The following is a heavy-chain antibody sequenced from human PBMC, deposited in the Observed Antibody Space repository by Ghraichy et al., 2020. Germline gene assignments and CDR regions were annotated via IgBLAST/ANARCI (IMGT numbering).Heavy chain of an antibody. V-gene: IGHV3-74*01. Sequence: GGSLRLSCAASGFTFSYYWMHWVRQAPGKGLVLVSRIKSDGSRTNYADSVKGRFTISRDNAKNTLSLQMNSLRADDTAVYYCAREGTGDDAFDIWGQGTMVTVSS. CDR3: AREGTGDDAFDI. CDR2: IKSDGSRT. D-gene: IGHD7-27*01. J-gene: IGHJ3*02. CDR1: GFTFSYYW.